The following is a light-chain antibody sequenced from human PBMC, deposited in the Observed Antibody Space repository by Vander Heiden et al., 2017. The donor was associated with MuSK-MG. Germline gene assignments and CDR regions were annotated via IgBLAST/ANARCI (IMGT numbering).Light chain of an antibody. V-gene: IGKV3-11*01. Sequence: EIVLTQSPATLSLSPGERATLSCRASQSVSSYLAWYQQKPGRAPRLLIYDASNRATGIAARFSGSASGTDFTLTISSLDPEDFAVYYCQQRSSWSLTFGGGTKVEIK. CDR2: DAS. CDR1: QSVSSY. J-gene: IGKJ4*01. CDR3: QQRSSWSLT.